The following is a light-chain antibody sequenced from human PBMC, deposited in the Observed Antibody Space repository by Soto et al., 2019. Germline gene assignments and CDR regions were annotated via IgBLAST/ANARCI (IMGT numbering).Light chain of an antibody. Sequence: QSALTQPASVSGSPGQSITISCTGTSGDVGNFDLVSWYQQHPGKAPKLIIYEVNKRPSAVSNRFSGSKSDNTASLTISGLQAEDEADYYGCSYAGSRTFVFGTGTKVTVL. J-gene: IGLJ1*01. CDR3: CSYAGSRTFV. CDR1: SGDVGNFDL. V-gene: IGLV2-23*02. CDR2: EVN.